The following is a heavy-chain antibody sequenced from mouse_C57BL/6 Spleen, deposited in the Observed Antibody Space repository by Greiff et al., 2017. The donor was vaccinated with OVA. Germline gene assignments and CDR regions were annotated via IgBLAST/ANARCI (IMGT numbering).Heavy chain of an antibody. J-gene: IGHJ2*01. CDR3: ASLTGTRYFDY. Sequence: DVKLVESGGGLVQPGGSLSLSCAASGFTFTDYYMSWVRQPPGKALEWLGFIRNKANGYTTEYSASVKGRFTISRDNYQSILYLQMNALRAEDSATYYCASLTGTRYFDYWGQGTTLTVAS. CDR1: GFTFTDYY. CDR2: IRNKANGYTT. V-gene: IGHV7-3*01. D-gene: IGHD4-1*01.